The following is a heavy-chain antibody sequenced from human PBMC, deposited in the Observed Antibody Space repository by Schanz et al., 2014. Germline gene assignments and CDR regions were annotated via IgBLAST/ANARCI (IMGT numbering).Heavy chain of an antibody. D-gene: IGHD1-1*01. CDR2: MNESHSTI. V-gene: IGHV3-23*04. Sequence: EVKMVESGGGLVKPGGSLRLSCAASGFIFGSSVMAWVRQAPGKGLEWVSAMNESHSTIYYADSVKGRFTISRDNSKNTLYLQMNGLRGEDTAVYYCAKDLDANYFDYWGQGTLVTVSS. CDR1: GFIFGSSV. J-gene: IGHJ4*02. CDR3: AKDLDANYFDY.